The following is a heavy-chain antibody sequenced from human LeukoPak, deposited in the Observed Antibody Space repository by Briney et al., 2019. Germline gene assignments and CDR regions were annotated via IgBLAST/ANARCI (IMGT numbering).Heavy chain of an antibody. D-gene: IGHD1-26*01. CDR2: INWNGGST. CDR3: ARDIVGATTGAYFDY. J-gene: IGHJ4*02. Sequence: GGPLRLSCAASGFTFDDYGMSWVRQAPGKGLEWVSGINWNGGSTGYADSVKGRFTISRDNAKNSLYLQMNSLRAEDTALYYCARDIVGATTGAYFDYWGQGTLVTVSS. CDR1: GFTFDDYG. V-gene: IGHV3-20*04.